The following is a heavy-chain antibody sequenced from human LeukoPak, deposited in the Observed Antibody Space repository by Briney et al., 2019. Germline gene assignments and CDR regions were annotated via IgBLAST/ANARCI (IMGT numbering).Heavy chain of an antibody. Sequence: SETLSLTCAVYGGSFSGYYWSWIRQPPGKGLEWIGEINHSGATNYNPSLKSRVTISVDTPKNLFSLKLSSVTAADTAVYYCASSRVYSGSWYYYFDNWGQGTLVTVSS. V-gene: IGHV4-34*01. CDR2: INHSGAT. J-gene: IGHJ4*02. CDR3: ASSRVYSGSWYYYFDN. CDR1: GGSFSGYY. D-gene: IGHD5-12*01.